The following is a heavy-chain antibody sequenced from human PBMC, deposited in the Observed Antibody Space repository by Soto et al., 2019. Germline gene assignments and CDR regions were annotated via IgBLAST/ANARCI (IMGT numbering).Heavy chain of an antibody. CDR1: GFTFSSYA. J-gene: IGHJ4*02. CDR2: ISYDGSNK. V-gene: IGHV3-30-3*01. Sequence: QVQLVESGGGVVQPGRSLRLSCAASGFTFSSYAMHWVRQAPGKGLEWVAVISYDGSNKYYADSVKGRFTISRDNSKHTLYLQMSSLRAADAAVYYCARERGREPCAYWGQGTLVTVSS. D-gene: IGHD3-16*01. CDR3: ARERGREPCAY.